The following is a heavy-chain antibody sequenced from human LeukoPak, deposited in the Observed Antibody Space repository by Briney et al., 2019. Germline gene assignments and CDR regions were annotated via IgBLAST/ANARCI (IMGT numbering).Heavy chain of an antibody. CDR2: VSYDGSKK. V-gene: IGHV3-30-3*01. Sequence: GGSLRLSCAASGFSLSGYGMHWVRQAPGKGLDWVAVVSYDGSKKYYADSVKGRFTISRDNSKNTQYLEMNSLKVEDTAVYYCARVRAAHYYDYWGQGTLVTVSS. CDR1: GFSLSGYG. J-gene: IGHJ4*02. D-gene: IGHD6-6*01. CDR3: ARVRAAHYYDY.